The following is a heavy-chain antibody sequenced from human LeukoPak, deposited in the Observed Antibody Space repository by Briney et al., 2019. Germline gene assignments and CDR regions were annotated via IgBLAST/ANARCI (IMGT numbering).Heavy chain of an antibody. V-gene: IGHV3-23*01. CDR2: ISGSGDST. CDR1: GFAFNNYV. D-gene: IGHD5-18*01. J-gene: IGHJ6*02. CDR3: ARGEFAWIQGSYGMNV. Sequence: PGGSLRLSCAASGFAFNNYVMTWVRQAPGKGLDWFSAISGSGDSTYYADSVKGRFTISRDSSKSTMYLQMNSLRAEDTAVYYCARGEFAWIQGSYGMNVWGQGTTVTVSS.